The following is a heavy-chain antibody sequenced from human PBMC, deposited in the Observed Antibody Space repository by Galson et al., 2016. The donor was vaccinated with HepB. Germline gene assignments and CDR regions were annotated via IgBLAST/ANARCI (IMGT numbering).Heavy chain of an antibody. D-gene: IGHD1-1*01. V-gene: IGHV4-38-2*02. CDR3: ARSGTTHGLVLRYYYMDV. CDR1: GDSISSSYY. Sequence: ETLSLTCTVSGDSISSSYYWAWIRQPPGKGLEWIGSIHHSGSTYHNPSLKSRVTMSLDTSKNQASLKLYFVTAADTAVYYCARSGTTHGLVLRYYYMDVWGKGTTVTVSS. CDR2: IHHSGST. J-gene: IGHJ6*03.